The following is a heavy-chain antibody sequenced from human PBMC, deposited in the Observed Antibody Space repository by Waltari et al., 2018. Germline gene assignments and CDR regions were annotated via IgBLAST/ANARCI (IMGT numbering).Heavy chain of an antibody. CDR2: GNNREGAT. V-gene: IGHV3-23*01. D-gene: IGHD5-12*01. CDR3: AKVEWGGYSGYVGDC. J-gene: IGHJ4*02. CDR1: GFPFSSSA. Sequence: EVQLLESGGALVQPGGSVRLSCAASGFPFSSSAITWVRQAPGKGRGWVSARGNNREGATFDADSVGGRGTISRDNSKNKLYLKMNSLRIEDTAVYYCAKVEWGGYSGYVGDCWGQGTLVTVSS.